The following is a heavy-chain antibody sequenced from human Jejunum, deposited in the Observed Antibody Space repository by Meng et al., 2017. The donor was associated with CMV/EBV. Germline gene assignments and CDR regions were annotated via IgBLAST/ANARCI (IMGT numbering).Heavy chain of an antibody. V-gene: IGHV3-74*01. Sequence: EMQLVESGGGSAQSGXXLRLSCAASGFTFSNYWMHWVRQAPGMGLVWVSRINSDGGIANYADSVKGRFTISRDNARNTVYLQMNSLTAEDTAIYYCIRDLREFDHWGQGTLVTVSS. J-gene: IGHJ4*02. CDR2: INSDGGIA. CDR3: IRDLREFDH. CDR1: GFTFSNYW.